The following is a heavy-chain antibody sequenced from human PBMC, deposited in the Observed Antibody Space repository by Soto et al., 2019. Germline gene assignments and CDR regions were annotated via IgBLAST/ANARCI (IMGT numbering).Heavy chain of an antibody. J-gene: IGHJ4*02. CDR2: IYSGGST. CDR3: AKSEQQLVPFGYFDY. V-gene: IGHV3-53*01. CDR1: GFTVSSNY. Sequence: GGSLRLSCAASGFTVSSNYMSWVRQAPGKGLEWVSVIYSGGSTYYADSVKGRFTISRDNSKNTLYLQMSSLRAEDTAVYYCAKSEQQLVPFGYFDYWGQGTLVTVSS. D-gene: IGHD6-13*01.